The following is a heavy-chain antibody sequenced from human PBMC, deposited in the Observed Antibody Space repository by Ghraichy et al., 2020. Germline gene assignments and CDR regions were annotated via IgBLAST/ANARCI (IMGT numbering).Heavy chain of an antibody. J-gene: IGHJ4*02. V-gene: IGHV3-7*01. Sequence: LSLTCVASGFTFNSYYMSWVRQAPGKGLEWVANIRPDGTDEHYIDSVRGRFTISRDNSKNSVYLQMNRLTADDTAVYFCARDPVTQDWGQGTLVTVSS. CDR3: ARDPVTQD. CDR2: IRPDGTDE. D-gene: IGHD5-18*01. CDR1: GFTFNSYY.